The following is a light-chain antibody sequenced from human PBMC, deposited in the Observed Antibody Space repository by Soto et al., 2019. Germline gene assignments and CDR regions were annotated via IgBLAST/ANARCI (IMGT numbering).Light chain of an antibody. CDR2: EVS. V-gene: IGLV2-14*01. CDR3: SSYTSSSTYV. J-gene: IGLJ1*01. CDR1: ISDAGGYNY. Sequence: QSVLTQPASLSGGPGRSITISCTGTISDAGGYNYVSWYQQHPGKAPKLMIYEVSNRPSGVSNRFSGSKSGNTASLTISGLQAEDEADYYCSSYTSSSTYVFGTGTKVTVL.